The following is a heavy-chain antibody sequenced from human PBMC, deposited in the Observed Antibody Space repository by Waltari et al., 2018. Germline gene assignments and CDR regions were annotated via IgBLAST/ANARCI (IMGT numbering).Heavy chain of an antibody. CDR2: INQSGST. CDR3: ARGPNPSIAAAVLPDFGY. V-gene: IGHV4-34*01. Sequence: QVQLQQWGAGLLKPSEALSLPCAVYGGSFSGSYCSWIRQPPGKGLEWSGEINQSGSTNYNPFLKRRVTISVDTSKNQFSLKLSSVTAADTAVYYCARGPNPSIAAAVLPDFGYWGQGTLVTVSS. D-gene: IGHD6-13*01. J-gene: IGHJ4*02. CDR1: GGSFSGSY.